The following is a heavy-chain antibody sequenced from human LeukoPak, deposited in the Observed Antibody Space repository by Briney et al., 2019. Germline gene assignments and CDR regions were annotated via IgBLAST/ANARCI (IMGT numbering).Heavy chain of an antibody. V-gene: IGHV4-4*07. Sequence: PSETLSLTCTVSGGSISSYYWSWIRQPAGKGLEWIGRIYTSGSTNYNPSLKSRVTMSVDTSKNQFSLELSSVTAADTAVYYCAREGYSSGWPDAFDIWGQGTMVTVSS. J-gene: IGHJ3*02. CDR2: IYTSGST. D-gene: IGHD6-19*01. CDR3: AREGYSSGWPDAFDI. CDR1: GGSISSYY.